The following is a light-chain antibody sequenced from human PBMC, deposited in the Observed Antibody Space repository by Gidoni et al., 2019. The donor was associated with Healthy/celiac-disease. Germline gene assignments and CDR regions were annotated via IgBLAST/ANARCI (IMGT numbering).Light chain of an antibody. CDR2: GAS. CDR1: QSVSSSY. V-gene: IGKV3-20*01. J-gene: IGKJ2*04. CDR3: QQYGSSPGCS. Sequence: EIVLTQSPGTLSLSPGERATLSCRASQSVSSSYLAWYQQKPGQAPRLLIYGASSRATGIPDRFSGSGSGTDFTLTISRLESEDFAVYYCQQYGSSPGCSFGQGTKLEIK.